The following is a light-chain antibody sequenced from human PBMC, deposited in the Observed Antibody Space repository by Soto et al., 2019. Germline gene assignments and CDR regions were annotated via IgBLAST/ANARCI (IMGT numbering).Light chain of an antibody. CDR2: GTS. J-gene: IGKJ1*01. CDR1: QSVTSN. V-gene: IGKV3-15*01. CDR3: QQYNTWPRT. Sequence: ETVMTQSPATLSVSPGERATLSCRASQSVTSNLAWYQQKPGQAPRLLIYGTSTRATAIPARFSASGSGTEFTLTISSLQSEDYAVYYCQQYNTWPRTFGHGTKVEI.